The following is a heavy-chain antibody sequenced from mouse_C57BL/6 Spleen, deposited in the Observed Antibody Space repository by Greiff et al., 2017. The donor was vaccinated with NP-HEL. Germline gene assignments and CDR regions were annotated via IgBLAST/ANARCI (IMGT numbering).Heavy chain of an antibody. CDR2: VLPGSGST. CDR1: GYTFTGYW. Sequence: QVQLKEPGAALMKPGASVKLSCKATGYTFTGYWLEWVKQRPGHGLEWIGEVLPGSGSTNYNEQFKGKATFSADTSSNTAYMQLSSLTTEDSAIYYCTRGYYGSPFAYWGQGTLVTVSA. CDR3: TRGYYGSPFAY. V-gene: IGHV1-9*01. D-gene: IGHD1-1*01. J-gene: IGHJ3*01.